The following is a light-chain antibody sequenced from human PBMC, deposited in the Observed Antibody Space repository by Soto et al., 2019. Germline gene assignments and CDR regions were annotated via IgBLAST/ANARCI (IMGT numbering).Light chain of an antibody. CDR3: PHYNSYSEA. V-gene: IGKV1-5*03. CDR2: KAS. J-gene: IGKJ1*01. CDR1: QTISSW. Sequence: IRMTQSPSTLSGSVGDRVTITCRASQTISSWLAWYQQKPGKAPKLLIYKASTLKSGVPPRFSGSGSGTEFTLTISSLQPDDFATYYCPHYNSYSEAFGQGTKVDIK.